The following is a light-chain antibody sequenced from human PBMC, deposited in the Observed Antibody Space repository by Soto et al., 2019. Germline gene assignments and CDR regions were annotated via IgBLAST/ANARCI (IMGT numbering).Light chain of an antibody. CDR1: QSVSSN. J-gene: IGKJ5*01. V-gene: IGKV3D-15*01. CDR2: GAS. CDR3: QQYNSYPLT. Sequence: EILMTQSPATLSVSPGERATLSCRASQSVSSNLAWYQQKPGQAPRLLIYGASSRATGIPDRFSGSGSGTEFTLTISSLQPDDFATYYCQQYNSYPLTFGGGTRLEIK.